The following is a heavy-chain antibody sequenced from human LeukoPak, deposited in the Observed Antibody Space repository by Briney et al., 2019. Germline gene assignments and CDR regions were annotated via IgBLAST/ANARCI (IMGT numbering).Heavy chain of an antibody. D-gene: IGHD2-21*02. V-gene: IGHV3-23*01. J-gene: IGHJ4*02. CDR2: ISGSGGST. CDR1: GFTLSSYA. CDR3: AKSSVVVTAISN. Sequence: GGSLRLSCAASGFTLSSYAMSWVRQAPGKGLEWVSAISGSGGSTYYADSVKGRFTISRDNSKNTLYLQMNSLRAEDTAVYYCAKSSVVVTAISNWGQGSLVTVSS.